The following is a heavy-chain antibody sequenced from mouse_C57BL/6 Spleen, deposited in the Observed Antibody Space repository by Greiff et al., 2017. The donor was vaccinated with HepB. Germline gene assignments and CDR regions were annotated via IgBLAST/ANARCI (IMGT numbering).Heavy chain of an antibody. J-gene: IGHJ2*01. V-gene: IGHV14-1*01. D-gene: IGHD1-1*01. CDR1: GFNIKDYY. CDR2: IDPEDGDT. Sequence: VQLQQSGAELVRPGASVKLSCTASGFNIKDYYMHWVKQRPEQGLEWIGRIDPEDGDTEYAPKFQGKATMTADTSSNAAYLQLSSLTSEDTDVYYCTTDYYGSKYYFDYWGQGTTLTVSS. CDR3: TTDYYGSKYYFDY.